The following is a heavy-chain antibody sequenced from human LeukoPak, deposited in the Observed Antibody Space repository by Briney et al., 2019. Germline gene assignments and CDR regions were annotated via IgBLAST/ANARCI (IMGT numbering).Heavy chain of an antibody. D-gene: IGHD6-19*01. CDR3: AREGVRESTGWYAFDY. CDR1: GGSISTYY. CDR2: MYYSGST. Sequence: PSETLSLTCTVSGGSISTYYWSWIRQPPGKGLEWIGSMYYSGSTNYKPSLKSRVTISVDTSKNQFSLQLNSVTPEDTAEYYCAREGVRESTGWYAFDYWGQGTLVTVSS. V-gene: IGHV4-59*12. J-gene: IGHJ4*02.